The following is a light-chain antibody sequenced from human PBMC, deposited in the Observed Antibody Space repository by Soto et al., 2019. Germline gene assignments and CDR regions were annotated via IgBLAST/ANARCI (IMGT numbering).Light chain of an antibody. Sequence: DIQMTQSPSSLSASVGDRVTITCRASQTISHYLNWYQQKPGKAPKLLIYGASSLQSGVPSRFSGSGSGTDFTFSISSLQPEDFATYYCEQSYSTPWTFGQGTKVDIK. J-gene: IGKJ1*01. V-gene: IGKV1-39*01. CDR1: QTISHY. CDR2: GAS. CDR3: EQSYSTPWT.